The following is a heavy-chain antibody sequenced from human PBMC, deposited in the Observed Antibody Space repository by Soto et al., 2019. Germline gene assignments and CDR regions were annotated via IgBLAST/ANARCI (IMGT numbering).Heavy chain of an antibody. CDR3: ATLIVVVPAATPQDLYGMDV. V-gene: IGHV3-21*01. J-gene: IGHJ6*02. CDR1: GFTFSSYS. Sequence: EVQLVESGGGLVKPGGSLRLSCAASGFTFSSYSMNWVRQAPGKGLEWVSSISSSSSYIYYADSVKGRFTISRDNAKNSLYLQMNSLRAEDTAVYYCATLIVVVPAATPQDLYGMDVWGQGTTVTVSS. CDR2: ISSSSSYI. D-gene: IGHD2-2*01.